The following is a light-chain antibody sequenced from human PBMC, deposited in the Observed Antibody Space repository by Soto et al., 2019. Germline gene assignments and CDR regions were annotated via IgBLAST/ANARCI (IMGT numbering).Light chain of an antibody. J-gene: IGKJ1*01. CDR3: QQYGDSPQT. CDR2: GAS. Sequence: EIVLTQSPGTLSLSPGERATLSCRASQSVGSSLSWYQQKPGQAPRLLFYGASNRATAITDRFSGSGFGTDFTLTITRLEPEDFAVYYCQQYGDSPQTFVAGTKVEI. CDR1: QSVGSS. V-gene: IGKV3-20*01.